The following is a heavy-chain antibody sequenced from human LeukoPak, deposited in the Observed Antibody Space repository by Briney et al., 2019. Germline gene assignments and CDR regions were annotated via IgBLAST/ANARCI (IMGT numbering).Heavy chain of an antibody. J-gene: IGHJ4*02. CDR1: GFTFSNVW. V-gene: IGHV3-15*01. CDR3: TTETGIVVVTPFDY. Sequence: GGSLRLSCAASGFTFSNVWMSWVRQAPGKGLEWVGRIKSKTDGGTTDYAAPVKGRFTISRDDSKNTLYLQMNSLKTEDTAVYYCTTETGIVVVTPFDYWGQGTLVTVSS. D-gene: IGHD3-22*01. CDR2: IKSKTDGGTT.